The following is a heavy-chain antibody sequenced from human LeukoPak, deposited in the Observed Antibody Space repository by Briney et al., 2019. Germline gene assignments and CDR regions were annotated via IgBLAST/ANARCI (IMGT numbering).Heavy chain of an antibody. CDR3: AGAPPYYDRSGYRTTKYYFDY. CDR1: GNSISSGSYY. D-gene: IGHD3-22*01. CDR2: IYFSGTT. J-gene: IGHJ4*02. V-gene: IGHV4-39*07. Sequence: SETLSLTCTVSGNSISSGSYYWGWIRQPPGKGLEWIGTIYFSGTTYYNPSLKSRVTISVDTSKNQFSLNLTSVTAADTAVYYCAGAPPYYDRSGYRTTKYYFDYWGQGTQVTVSS.